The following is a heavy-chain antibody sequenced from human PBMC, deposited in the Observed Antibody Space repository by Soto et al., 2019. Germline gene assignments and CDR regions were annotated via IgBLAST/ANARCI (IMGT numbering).Heavy chain of an antibody. J-gene: IGHJ4*02. CDR2: ISYDGSNK. D-gene: IGHD6-13*01. CDR1: GLTFSSFG. Sequence: GESLKISCAASGLTFSSFGMHWVRQAPGKGLEWVAVISYDGSNKYYADSVKGRFTISRDNSKNTLYLQMNSLRAEDTAVYYCAKDLRIKQQLLLVLAYWGQGTLVTVSS. CDR3: AKDLRIKQQLLLVLAY. V-gene: IGHV3-30*18.